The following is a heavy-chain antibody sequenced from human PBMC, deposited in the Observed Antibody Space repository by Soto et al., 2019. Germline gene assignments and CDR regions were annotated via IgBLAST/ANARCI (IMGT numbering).Heavy chain of an antibody. CDR3: ARVRGWLQYFDY. CDR2: IYYSGST. Sequence: QVQLQESGPGLVKPSQTLSLTCTVSGGSISSGDYYWSWIRQPPGKGLEWIGYIYYSGSTYYNPSLKGRVTISVDTSKNQFSLKLRSVTAADTAVYYCARVRGWLQYFDYWGQGTLVTVSS. V-gene: IGHV4-30-4*01. D-gene: IGHD5-12*01. J-gene: IGHJ4*02. CDR1: GGSISSGDYY.